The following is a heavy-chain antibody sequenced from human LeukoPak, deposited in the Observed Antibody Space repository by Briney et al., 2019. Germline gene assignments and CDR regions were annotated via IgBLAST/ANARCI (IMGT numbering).Heavy chain of an antibody. CDR3: ARGAQGPYCSSTSCYVY. Sequence: GGSLRLSCAASGFPFSSYAMTWARQAPGKGLEWVSYISSSGSTIYYADSVKGRFTISRDNAKNSLYLQMNSLRAEDTAVYYCARGAQGPYCSSTSCYVYWGQGTLVTVSS. J-gene: IGHJ4*02. D-gene: IGHD2-2*01. V-gene: IGHV3-48*03. CDR2: ISSSGSTI. CDR1: GFPFSSYA.